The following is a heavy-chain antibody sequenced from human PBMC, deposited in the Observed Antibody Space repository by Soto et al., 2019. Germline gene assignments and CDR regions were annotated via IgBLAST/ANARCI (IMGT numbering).Heavy chain of an antibody. CDR3: ARDSVKSGSSYYDSSGYYSKGAFDI. CDR1: GGTFSSYA. CDR2: IIPIFGTA. D-gene: IGHD3-22*01. V-gene: IGHV1-69*01. J-gene: IGHJ3*02. Sequence: QVQLVQSGAEVKKPGSSVKVSCKASGGTFSSYAISWVRQAPGQGLEWMGGIIPIFGTANYAQKFQGRVTITADESTSTAYMELSSLRSEDTAVYYCARDSVKSGSSYYDSSGYYSKGAFDIWGQGTMVTVSS.